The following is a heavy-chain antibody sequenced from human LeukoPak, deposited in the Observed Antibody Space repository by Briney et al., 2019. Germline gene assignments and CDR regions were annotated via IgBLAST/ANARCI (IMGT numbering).Heavy chain of an antibody. V-gene: IGHV3-23*01. CDR3: ARSFGLDY. D-gene: IGHD3-10*01. Sequence: PGGSLRLSCAASGFTFNNYVMSWVRATPGKRLEWVSGISSGAVSTYYAASVTGRFTISRDNSKDTLFLQMNSLRVDDSAVYYCARSFGLDYWGQGALVTVSS. J-gene: IGHJ4*02. CDR2: ISSGAVST. CDR1: GFTFNNYV.